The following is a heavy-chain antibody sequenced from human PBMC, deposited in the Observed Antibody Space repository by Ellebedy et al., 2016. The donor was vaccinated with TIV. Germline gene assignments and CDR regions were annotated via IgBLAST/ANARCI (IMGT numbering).Heavy chain of an antibody. D-gene: IGHD6-19*01. CDR1: GGSISSYY. J-gene: IGHJ4*02. V-gene: IGHV4-59*01. Sequence: MPSETLSLTCTVSGGSISSYYWSWIRQPPGTGLEWIGYIYYSGSTNYNPSLKSRVTIPVDTSKKQISLKLSSVTAADTAVYYCARSSGWDRFDYWGQGTLVTVSS. CDR3: ARSSGWDRFDY. CDR2: IYYSGST.